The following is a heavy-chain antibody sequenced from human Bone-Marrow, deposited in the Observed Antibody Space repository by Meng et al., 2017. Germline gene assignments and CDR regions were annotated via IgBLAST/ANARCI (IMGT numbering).Heavy chain of an antibody. CDR2: FYYSGST. Sequence: SETLSLTCTVSGGSISSYYWSWIRQPPGKGLEWIGYFYYSGSTNYNPSLKSRVTISVDTSKNQFSLKLSSVTAADTAVYYCARNRPPWRDDAFDIWGQGTMVTVSS. D-gene: IGHD3-3*01. J-gene: IGHJ3*02. CDR1: GGSISSYY. CDR3: ARNRPPWRDDAFDI. V-gene: IGHV4-59*01.